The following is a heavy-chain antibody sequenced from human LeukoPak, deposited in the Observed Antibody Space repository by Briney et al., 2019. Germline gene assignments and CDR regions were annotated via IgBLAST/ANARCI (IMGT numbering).Heavy chain of an antibody. D-gene: IGHD6-6*01. J-gene: IGHJ6*04. Sequence: ASVKVSCKASGYTFTSYYMHWVRQAPGQGLEWMGIINPSGGSTSYAQKFQGRVTMTRDTSTSTVYMELSSLRSEDTAVYYCARRGSSSPHWPLPRDYYSGMDVWGKGTTVTVSS. CDR1: GYTFTSYY. CDR2: INPSGGST. V-gene: IGHV1-46*01. CDR3: ARRGSSSPHWPLPRDYYSGMDV.